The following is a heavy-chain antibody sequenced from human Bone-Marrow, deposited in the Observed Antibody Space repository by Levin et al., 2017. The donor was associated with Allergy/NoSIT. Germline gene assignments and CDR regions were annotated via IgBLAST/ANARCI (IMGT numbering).Heavy chain of an antibody. D-gene: IGHD3-9*01. Sequence: ASVKVSCKASGYMFTSYGFNWVRQAPGQGLEWMGWISAYNGNTNYAQKLQGRVTMTTDTSTSTAYMELRSLTSDDTAVYYCARGGSAVGGLLTPAYWGQGTLVAVSS. J-gene: IGHJ4*02. CDR2: ISAYNGNT. CDR3: ARGGSAVGGLLTPAY. V-gene: IGHV1-18*04. CDR1: GYMFTSYG.